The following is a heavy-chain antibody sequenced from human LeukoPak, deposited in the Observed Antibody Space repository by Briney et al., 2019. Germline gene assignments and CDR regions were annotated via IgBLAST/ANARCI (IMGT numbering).Heavy chain of an antibody. CDR3: ARLGSSWSNFDY. D-gene: IGHD6-13*01. J-gene: IGHJ4*02. CDR1: GGSISSSSYY. V-gene: IGHV4-39*01. Sequence: SETLSLTCTVSGGSISSSSYYWGWIRQPPGKGLEWIGSIYYSGSTYYNPSLKSRVTISVDTSKNQFSLKLSSATAADTAVYYCARLGSSWSNFDYWGQGTLVTVSS. CDR2: IYYSGST.